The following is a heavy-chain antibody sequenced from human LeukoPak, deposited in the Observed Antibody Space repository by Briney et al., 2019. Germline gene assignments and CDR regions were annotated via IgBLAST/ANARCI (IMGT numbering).Heavy chain of an antibody. D-gene: IGHD5-12*01. CDR2: IGPAGDT. CDR3: ARGNRGYDSIDY. J-gene: IGHJ4*02. CDR1: GFTFSSYD. Sequence: GGSLRLSSAASGFTFSSYDIHWVRQPTGKGLEWVSAIGPAGDTYYPGSLKGRFTISRENAKNSLYLQMNNLRAGDTAVYYCARGNRGYDSIDYWGRGTLVTVSS. V-gene: IGHV3-13*01.